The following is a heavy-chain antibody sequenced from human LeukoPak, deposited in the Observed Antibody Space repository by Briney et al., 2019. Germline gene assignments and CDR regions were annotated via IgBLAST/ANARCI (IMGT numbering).Heavy chain of an antibody. CDR1: GYTFTGYY. J-gene: IGHJ3*02. V-gene: IGHV1-2*02. D-gene: IGHD6-19*01. CDR3: IAVAGMNAFDI. Sequence: GASVKVSCKASGYTFTGYYMHWVRQAPGQGLEWMGWINPNSGGTNYAQKFQGRVTMTRDTSISTAYMELSRLGSDDTAVYYCIAVAGMNAFDIWGQGTMVTVSS. CDR2: INPNSGGT.